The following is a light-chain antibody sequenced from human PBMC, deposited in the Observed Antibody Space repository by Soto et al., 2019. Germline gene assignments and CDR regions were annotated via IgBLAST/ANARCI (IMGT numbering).Light chain of an antibody. CDR2: EVS. CDR3: SSYTSISSLGV. CDR1: SSDVGGYNY. Sequence: QSALTQPASVSASPGQSITISCTGTSSDVGGYNYVSWYQQHPGKVPKLMIYEVSSRPSGISGRFSGSKSGDTAFLTISGLQAEDEAYYYCSSYTSISSLGVFGGGTKLTVL. J-gene: IGLJ2*01. V-gene: IGLV2-14*01.